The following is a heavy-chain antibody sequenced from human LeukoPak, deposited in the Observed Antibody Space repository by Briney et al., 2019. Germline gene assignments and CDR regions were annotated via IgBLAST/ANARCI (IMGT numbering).Heavy chain of an antibody. CDR3: ARKTYYYGMDV. CDR1: GFTFSNFW. J-gene: IGHJ6*02. Sequence: LSGGSLRLSCAASGFTFSNFWMHWVRQAPGKGLVWVALIYGDGSFTRYADSVKGRFTISRDNAKNSLYLQMNSLRAEDTAVYYCARKTYYYGMDVWGQGTTVTVSS. V-gene: IGHV3-74*01. CDR2: IYGDGSFT.